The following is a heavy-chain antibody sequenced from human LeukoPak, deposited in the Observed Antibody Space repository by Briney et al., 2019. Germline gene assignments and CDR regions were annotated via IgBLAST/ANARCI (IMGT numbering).Heavy chain of an antibody. CDR1: GGSISSGDYY. CDR3: ARDLLNEGNHLDY. Sequence: PSETLSLTCTVSGGSISSGDYYWSWICQPPGKGLEWIGYIYYSGSTYYNPSLKSRVTISVDTSKNQFSLKLGSVTAADPAVYYCARDLLNEGNHLDYWGQGTLVTVSS. V-gene: IGHV4-30-4*01. D-gene: IGHD4-23*01. J-gene: IGHJ4*02. CDR2: IYYSGST.